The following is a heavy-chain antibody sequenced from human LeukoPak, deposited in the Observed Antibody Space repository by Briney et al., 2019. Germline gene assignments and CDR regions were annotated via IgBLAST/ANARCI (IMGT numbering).Heavy chain of an antibody. CDR1: GFTFSNAW. J-gene: IGHJ4*02. V-gene: IGHV3-15*01. CDR2: IKSKTDGGTT. Sequence: KPGGSLRLSCAASGFTFSNAWMSWVRQAPGKGLEWVSRIKSKTDGGTTDYAAPVKGRFTISRDDSKNTLYLQMNSLKTEDTAVYYCTTGRDIVVDWGQGTLVTVSS. CDR3: TTGRDIVVD. D-gene: IGHD2-2*01.